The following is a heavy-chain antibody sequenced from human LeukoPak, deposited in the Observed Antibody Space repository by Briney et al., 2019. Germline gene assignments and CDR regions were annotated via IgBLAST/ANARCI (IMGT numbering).Heavy chain of an antibody. D-gene: IGHD3-22*01. CDR2: IIPIFRTA. CDR3: ARALRYYSDSSGYAFDY. J-gene: IGHJ4*02. V-gene: IGHV1-69*13. Sequence: SVKVSCKASGYTFTGYYMHWVRQAPGQGLEWMGGIIPIFRTANYAQKFQGRVTITADEFTSTAYMELSSLRSEDTAVYYCARALRYYSDSSGYAFDYWGQVTLVTVSS. CDR1: GYTFTGYY.